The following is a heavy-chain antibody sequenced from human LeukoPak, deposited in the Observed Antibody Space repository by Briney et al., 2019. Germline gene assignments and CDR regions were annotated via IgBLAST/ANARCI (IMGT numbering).Heavy chain of an antibody. J-gene: IGHJ4*02. CDR1: GVTFSSHA. CDR2: ISAGGSST. V-gene: IGHV3-23*01. CDR3: LGSYN. D-gene: IGHD3-10*01. Sequence: GGSLRLSCEASGVTFSSHAMGWVRQAPGKGLEWVSSISAGGSSTYYADSVRGRFTISRDNSKNTLYLQMNSLRAEDTAIYYCLGSYNWGQGTLVTVSS.